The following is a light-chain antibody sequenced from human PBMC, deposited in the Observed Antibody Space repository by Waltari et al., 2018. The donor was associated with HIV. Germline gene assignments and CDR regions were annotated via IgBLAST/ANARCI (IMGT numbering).Light chain of an antibody. CDR1: SSDVGTYKY. J-gene: IGLJ2*01. CDR3: SSYASSRDLI. Sequence: QSALTQPASVSGSPGQSITISCAGTSSDVGTYKYVSWYQQYPGNAPKLLIYDVDSRPSGISNRFSGSKSGNTASLTISGLQAEDEADYYCSSYASSRDLIFGGGTKLTVL. V-gene: IGLV2-14*03. CDR2: DVD.